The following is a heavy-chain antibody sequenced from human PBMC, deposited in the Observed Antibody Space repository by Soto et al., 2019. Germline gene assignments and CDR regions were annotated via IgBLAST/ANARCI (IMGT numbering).Heavy chain of an antibody. CDR3: TRLAVAGTDS. V-gene: IGHV3-73*02. J-gene: IGHJ4*02. D-gene: IGHD6-19*01. CDR1: GFTFSGSA. Sequence: EVQLVESGGGLVQPGGSLKLSCAASGFTFSGSAMHWVRQASGKGLEWVGRIRSKANKYATAYAASVKGRFTISRDDSNNMAYLQMNNLKTEDTAVYYCTRLAVAGTDSWGQGTLVAVAS. CDR2: IRSKANKYAT.